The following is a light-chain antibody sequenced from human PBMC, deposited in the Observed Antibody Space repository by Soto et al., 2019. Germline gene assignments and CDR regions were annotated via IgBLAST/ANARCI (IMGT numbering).Light chain of an antibody. CDR2: DAS. J-gene: IGKJ1*01. Sequence: EIVMTQSPDTLSLSPGERATLSCRASQYVSSFLAWYQQKAGQAPRLLIYDASTRATGIPDRFSGSGSGTDFTLTITSLEPEDFAFYYCHQRQRWPRTFGQGTKVDIK. CDR1: QYVSSF. V-gene: IGKV3-11*01. CDR3: HQRQRWPRT.